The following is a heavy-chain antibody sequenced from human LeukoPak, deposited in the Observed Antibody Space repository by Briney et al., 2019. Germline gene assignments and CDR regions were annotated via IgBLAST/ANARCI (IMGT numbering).Heavy chain of an antibody. V-gene: IGHV3-23*01. CDR2: ISGSGGST. CDR1: GFTFSSDA. J-gene: IGHJ4*02. D-gene: IGHD2-15*01. CDR3: AKDRGRTWVQVAN. Sequence: PGRSLRLSCAASGFTFSSDAMGWVRQAPGKGLEWVSGISGSGGSTYYADSVKGRFTISRDNSKNTLYLQMNSLRVEDTAVYYCAKDRGRTWVQVANWGQGTLVTVSS.